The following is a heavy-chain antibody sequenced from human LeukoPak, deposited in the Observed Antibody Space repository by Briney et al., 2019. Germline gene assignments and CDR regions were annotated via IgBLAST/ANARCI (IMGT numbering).Heavy chain of an antibody. CDR1: GFTFSSYW. CDR3: ARGTTIFGVAFNWFDP. CDR2: INSDGSST. Sequence: AGGSLRLSCAASGFTFSSYWMHWVRQSPGKGLVWVSRINSDGSSTSYADSVKGRFTISRDNAKNTLYLQMNSLRAEDTAVYYCARGTTIFGVAFNWFDPWGQGTLVTVSS. J-gene: IGHJ5*02. D-gene: IGHD3-3*01. V-gene: IGHV3-74*01.